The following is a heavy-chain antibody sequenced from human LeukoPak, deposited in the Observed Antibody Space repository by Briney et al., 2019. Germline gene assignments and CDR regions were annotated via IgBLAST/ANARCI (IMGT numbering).Heavy chain of an antibody. J-gene: IGHJ4*02. D-gene: IGHD3-10*01. CDR3: ARGITMVRGVIPQPLGFDY. Sequence: SETLSLTCAVYGGSFSGYYWSWIRQPPGKGLEWIGEINHSGSTKYNPSLKSRFTISVDTSKNQFSLKLSSVTAADTAVYYCARGITMVRGVIPQPLGFDYWGQGTLVTVSS. V-gene: IGHV4-34*01. CDR1: GGSFSGYY. CDR2: INHSGST.